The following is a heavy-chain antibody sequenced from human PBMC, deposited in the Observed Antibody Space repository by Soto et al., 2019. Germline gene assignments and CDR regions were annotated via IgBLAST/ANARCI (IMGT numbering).Heavy chain of an antibody. CDR1: GFTFSSYA. CDR3: ARDYYKYYDSSGYYRSPAY. Sequence: GGSLRLSCAASGFTFSSYAMHWVRQAPGKGLEWVALISYDGSDKDYADSVKGRFTVSRDNSRNTLFLQMNSLRAEDTAVYYCARDYYKYYDSSGYYRSPAYWGEGTLVTVSS. J-gene: IGHJ4*02. D-gene: IGHD3-22*01. CDR2: ISYDGSDK. V-gene: IGHV3-30-3*01.